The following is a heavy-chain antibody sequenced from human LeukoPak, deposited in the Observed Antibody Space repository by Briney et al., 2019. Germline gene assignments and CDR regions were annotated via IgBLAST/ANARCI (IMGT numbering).Heavy chain of an antibody. Sequence: PGGSLRLSCAASGFTFSSYWMHWVRQAPGKGLVWVSRINSDGSSTSYADSVKGRFTISRDNAKNTLYLQMNSLRADDTAVYYCAKDRTGTTGADWFDPWGQGTLVTVSS. D-gene: IGHD1-1*01. CDR2: INSDGSST. CDR1: GFTFSSYW. J-gene: IGHJ5*02. V-gene: IGHV3-74*01. CDR3: AKDRTGTTGADWFDP.